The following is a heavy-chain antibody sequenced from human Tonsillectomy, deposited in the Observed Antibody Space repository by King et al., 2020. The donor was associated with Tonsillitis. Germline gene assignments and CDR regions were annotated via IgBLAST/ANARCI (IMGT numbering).Heavy chain of an antibody. CDR2: ISWNSSSL. CDR1: GFTFHYYA. V-gene: IGHV3-9*01. Sequence: VQLVESGGGLVHPGRSLRLSCAASGFTFHYYAMHWVRQPPGKGLEWVSGISWNSSSLLYADSVKGRFTISRDNAKNSLYLQMNSLRTEDTALYYCAKDMSSIMGPYYYSGMDVWGQGTTVTVSS. CDR3: AKDMSSIMGPYYYSGMDV. D-gene: IGHD3-16*01. J-gene: IGHJ6*02.